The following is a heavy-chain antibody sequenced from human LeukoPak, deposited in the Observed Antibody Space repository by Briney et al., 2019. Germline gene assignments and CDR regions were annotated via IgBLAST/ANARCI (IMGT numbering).Heavy chain of an antibody. CDR1: GFTFSSYA. Sequence: GGSLRLSCAASGFTFSSYAMHWVRQAPGKGLEWVSYISSSSSTIYYADSVKGRFTISRDNSKNTLYLQMNSLRAEDTAVYYCAKDQGRNWFDPWGQGTLVTVSS. CDR2: ISSSSSTI. V-gene: IGHV3-48*01. J-gene: IGHJ5*02. CDR3: AKDQGRNWFDP.